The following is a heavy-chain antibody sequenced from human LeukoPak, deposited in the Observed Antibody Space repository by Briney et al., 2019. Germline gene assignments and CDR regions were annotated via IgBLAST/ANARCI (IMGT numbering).Heavy chain of an antibody. CDR1: GGSISSYY. Sequence: SETLSLTCTVSGGSISSYYWSWIRQPAGKGLEWIGRIYTSGSTNYNPSLTSRVTISVDTSKNQFSLKLSSVTAADTAVYYCARATGYSSSWYYYYYYYMDVWGKGTTVTISS. V-gene: IGHV4-4*07. CDR3: ARATGYSSSWYYYYYYYMDV. CDR2: IYTSGST. D-gene: IGHD6-13*01. J-gene: IGHJ6*03.